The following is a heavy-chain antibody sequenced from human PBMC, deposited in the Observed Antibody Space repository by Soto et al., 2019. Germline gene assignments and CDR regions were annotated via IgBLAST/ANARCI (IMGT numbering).Heavy chain of an antibody. CDR3: ARISGSNRRSLDY. Sequence: EVQLVESGGGLVQPGGSLRLSCAGSGFTFSGYYMEWVRQAPGKGLEWIGRSRNKNNSYYTEYAASVKGRFIISRDESRNSLYVQMNSLKTADTAVYYCARISGSNRRSLDYWGQGTLVTVSS. CDR2: SRNKNNSYYT. V-gene: IGHV3-72*01. D-gene: IGHD1-26*01. CDR1: GFTFSGYY. J-gene: IGHJ4*02.